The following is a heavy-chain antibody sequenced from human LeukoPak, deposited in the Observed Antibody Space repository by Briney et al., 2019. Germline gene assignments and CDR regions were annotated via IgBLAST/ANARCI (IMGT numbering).Heavy chain of an antibody. CDR2: IYYSGST. J-gene: IGHJ5*02. CDR1: GGSISSGGYY. D-gene: IGHD2-2*02. CDR3: ARAGYCSSTSCYSNWFDP. Sequence: SETLSLTCTVSGGSISSGGYYWSWIRQHPGKGLEWIGYIYYSGSTNYNPSLKSRVTISVDTSKNQFSLKLSSVTAADTAVYYCARAGYCSSTSCYSNWFDPGAREPWSPSPQ. V-gene: IGHV4-31*03.